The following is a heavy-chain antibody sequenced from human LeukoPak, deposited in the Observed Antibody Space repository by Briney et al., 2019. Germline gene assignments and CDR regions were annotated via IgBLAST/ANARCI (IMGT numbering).Heavy chain of an antibody. V-gene: IGHV4-34*01. D-gene: IGHD3-3*01. Sequence: SGTLSLTCAVYGGSFSGYYWSWIRQPPGKGLEWIGEINHSGSTNYNPSLKSRVTISVDTSKNQFSLKLSSVTAADTAVYYCARGPEYYDFWSGYYGSDYWGQGTLVTVSS. J-gene: IGHJ4*02. CDR2: INHSGST. CDR1: GGSFSGYY. CDR3: ARGPEYYDFWSGYYGSDY.